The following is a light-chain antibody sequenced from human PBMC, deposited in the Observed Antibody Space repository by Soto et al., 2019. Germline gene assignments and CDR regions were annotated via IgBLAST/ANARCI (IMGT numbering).Light chain of an antibody. J-gene: IGKJ1*01. Sequence: EIVLTQSPATLSLSPGERATLSCRASQSVSSDLAWYQQKPGQAPRLLIYDASNRATGIPARFSGSGSGTDFTLTIRRLEPEDFAVYYCQQYGSSYPWTFGQGTKVDIK. CDR3: QQYGSSYPWT. V-gene: IGKV3-20*01. CDR2: DAS. CDR1: QSVSSD.